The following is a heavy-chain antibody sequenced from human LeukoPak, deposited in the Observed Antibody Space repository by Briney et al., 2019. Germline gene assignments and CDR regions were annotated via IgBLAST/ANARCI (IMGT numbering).Heavy chain of an antibody. D-gene: IGHD3-9*01. V-gene: IGHV3-13*01. CDR3: VRESNDVLTGYYDY. CDR1: VFTFSMYD. Sequence: GGSLRLSCAASVFTFSMYDFHWVRQATGKGLEWGSAICTVGDTHYPGSVQGRFTISRENAKNSVYLQMDSLRAEDTAVYYCVRESNDVLTGYYDYWGQGILVTVSS. J-gene: IGHJ4*02. CDR2: ICTVGDT.